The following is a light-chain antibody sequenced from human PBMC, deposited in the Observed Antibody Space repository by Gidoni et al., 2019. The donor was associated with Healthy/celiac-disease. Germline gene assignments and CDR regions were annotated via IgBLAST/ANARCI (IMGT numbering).Light chain of an antibody. CDR2: DVS. V-gene: IGLV2-14*03. CDR1: SSDVGGYHY. Sequence: QSALTQPASVSGSPGQSIPISVTGTSSDVGGYHYVSWYQQHPGKAPKLMISDVSTRPSGVSNRFSGSKSGNTASLTISGLQAEDEADYYCSSYTSSSTLGVVFGGGTKLTVL. J-gene: IGLJ2*01. CDR3: SSYTSSSTLGVV.